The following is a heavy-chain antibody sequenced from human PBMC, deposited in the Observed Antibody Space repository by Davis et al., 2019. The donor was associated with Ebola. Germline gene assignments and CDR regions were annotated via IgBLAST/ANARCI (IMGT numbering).Heavy chain of an antibody. Sequence: ASVKVSCKASGYTFSSYIMNWVRQAPGQGLEWMGWIHTYTGKPTYAPGFTGRFVFSLDTSVSTAYLEISSLKAEDTAVYYCARDMGGWYITFDYWGPGTVVIVSS. CDR3: ARDMGGWYITFDY. CDR2: IHTYTGKP. V-gene: IGHV7-4-1*02. D-gene: IGHD6-19*01. CDR1: GYTFSSYI. J-gene: IGHJ4*02.